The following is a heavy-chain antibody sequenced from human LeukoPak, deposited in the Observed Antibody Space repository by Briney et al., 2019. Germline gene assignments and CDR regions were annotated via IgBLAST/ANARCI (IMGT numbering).Heavy chain of an antibody. V-gene: IGHV3-7*01. CDR3: ARDGPADSFRPVVVVAAEFDY. CDR2: IKQDGSEK. D-gene: IGHD2-15*01. J-gene: IGHJ4*02. CDR1: GFTFSSYW. Sequence: GGSLRLSCAASGFTFSSYWMSWVRQAPGKGLEWVANIKQDGSEKYYVDSVKGRFTISRDNAKNSLYLQMNSLRAEDTAVYYCARDGPADSFRPVVVVAAEFDYWGQGTLVTVSS.